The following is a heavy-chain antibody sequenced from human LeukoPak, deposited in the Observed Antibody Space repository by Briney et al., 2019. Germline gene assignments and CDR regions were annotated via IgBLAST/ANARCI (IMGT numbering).Heavy chain of an antibody. V-gene: IGHV3-30*04. D-gene: IGHD4-23*01. J-gene: IGHJ3*02. Sequence: GGSLRLSCAASGFTFSSYAMHWVRQAPGKGLEWVAVISYDGSNRYYADSVKGRFTISRDNAKNSLYLQMNSLRAEDTAVYYCARGGNSYAFDIWGQGTMVTVSS. CDR3: ARGGNSYAFDI. CDR1: GFTFSSYA. CDR2: ISYDGSNR.